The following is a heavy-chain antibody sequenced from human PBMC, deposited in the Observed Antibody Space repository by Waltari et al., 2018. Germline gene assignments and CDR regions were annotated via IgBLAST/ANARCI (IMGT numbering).Heavy chain of an antibody. Sequence: QVQLQESGPGLVRPSETLSLTCTVSSGSLRRYYWTWIRQPPGKGLEWVGYIYYSGSTSYNHSLKSRVTMSVDTSMDKFSLKLSSVTAADTAIYYCARLLYDSSGYWFDSWGQGTLVTVSS. CDR3: ARLLYDSSGYWFDS. CDR2: IYYSGST. V-gene: IGHV4-59*01. D-gene: IGHD3-22*01. J-gene: IGHJ5*01. CDR1: SGSLRRYY.